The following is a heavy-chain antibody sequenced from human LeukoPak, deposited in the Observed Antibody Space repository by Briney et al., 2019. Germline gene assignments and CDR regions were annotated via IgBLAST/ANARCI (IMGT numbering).Heavy chain of an antibody. CDR1: GFTFSSSA. D-gene: IGHD2-8*01. CDR3: AKVSGYCTNGVCFSYY. J-gene: IGHJ4*02. Sequence: GASLRLSCAASGFTFSSSAMSWVRQAPGKGLEWVSAISGSGDSTYYADSVKGRFTISRDNSKNTLYLQMNSLRAEDTAVYYCAKVSGYCTNGVCFSYYWGQGTLVTVSS. CDR2: ISGSGDST. V-gene: IGHV3-23*01.